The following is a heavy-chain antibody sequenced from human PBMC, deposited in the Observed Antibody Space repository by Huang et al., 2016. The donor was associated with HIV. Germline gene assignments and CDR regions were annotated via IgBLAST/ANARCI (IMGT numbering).Heavy chain of an antibody. J-gene: IGHJ4*02. CDR1: GFTFGDFA. Sequence: EVQLVESGGGLVQPGRSLRLSCTASGFTFGDFAMSWFRQAPGKGLEWVGFIRSKAYGGTTEYAASVKGRFPISRDDSKSIVYLQMNSLKTEDTAVYYCAVGDWGYFDYWGQGTLVTVSS. V-gene: IGHV3-49*03. D-gene: IGHD1-26*01. CDR2: IRSKAYGGTT. CDR3: AVGDWGYFDY.